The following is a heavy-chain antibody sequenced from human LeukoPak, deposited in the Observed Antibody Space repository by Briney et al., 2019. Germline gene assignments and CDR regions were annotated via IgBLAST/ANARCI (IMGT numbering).Heavy chain of an antibody. Sequence: GPSLRLSCAASGFTFSRYGMHWVRQAPGKGVGWVAVICYDGSNKNYADSVKGGFTISRDNSKNRLYLQMNSLRAEDTAVYYCARGNGGYYSHFDYWGQGTLVTVSS. CDR3: ARGNGGYYSHFDY. J-gene: IGHJ4*02. V-gene: IGHV3-33*01. D-gene: IGHD3-22*01. CDR1: GFTFSRYG. CDR2: ICYDGSNK.